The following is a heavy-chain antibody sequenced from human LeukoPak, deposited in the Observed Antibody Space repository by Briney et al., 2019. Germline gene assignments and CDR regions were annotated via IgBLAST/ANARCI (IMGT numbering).Heavy chain of an antibody. CDR2: IYYSGST. CDR1: GGSISSGGYY. CDR3: ATTLTGTTPGDLDY. Sequence: PSETLSLTCTVSGGSISSGGYYWSWIRQHPGKGLEWIGYIYYSGSTYYNPSLKSRVTISVDTSKNQFSLKLSSVTAADTAVYYCATTLTGTTPGDLDYWGQGTLVTVSS. D-gene: IGHD1-7*01. V-gene: IGHV4-31*03. J-gene: IGHJ4*02.